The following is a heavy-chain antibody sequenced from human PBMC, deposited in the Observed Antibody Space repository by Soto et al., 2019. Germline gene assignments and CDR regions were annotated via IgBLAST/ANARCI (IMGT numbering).Heavy chain of an antibody. Sequence: GASGKVYCKASGSTFTSYEMDWVRQAPGQGLEWRGGINPNSGGTNYAQKFQGWVTMTRDTSISTAYMELSRLRSDDTAVYYCARDLSGYSSFIKFVYWGQGIPVTVSP. D-gene: IGHD6-13*01. V-gene: IGHV1-2*04. CDR2: INPNSGGT. CDR1: GSTFTSYE. J-gene: IGHJ4*02. CDR3: ARDLSGYSSFIKFVY.